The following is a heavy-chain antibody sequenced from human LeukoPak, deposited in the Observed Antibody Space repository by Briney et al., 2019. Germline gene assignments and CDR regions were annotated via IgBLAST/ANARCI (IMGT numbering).Heavy chain of an antibody. CDR3: ARGLTTVTTCYFDY. CDR2: IYYSGST. J-gene: IGHJ4*02. CDR1: GGSISSGDYY. V-gene: IGHV4-31*03. D-gene: IGHD4-17*01. Sequence: SETLSLTCTVSGGSISSGDYYWSWIRQHPGKGLEWIGYIYYSGSTYYNPSLKSRVTISVDTSKNQFSLKLSSVTAADTAVYYCARGLTTVTTCYFDYWGQGTLVTVSS.